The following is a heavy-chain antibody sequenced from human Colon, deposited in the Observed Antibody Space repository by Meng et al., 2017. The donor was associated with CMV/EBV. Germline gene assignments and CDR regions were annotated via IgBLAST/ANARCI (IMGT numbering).Heavy chain of an antibody. CDR2: INPNSGGT. Sequence: ASVKVSCKASGYTFTGYYMHWVRQAPGQGLEWMGWINPNSGGTNYAQKFQGRVTMTRDTSISTAYMELSRLRSDDTAVYYCAREGCAYCTNGVCSQCQSRPPFDPWGQGTLVTVSS. CDR1: GYTFTGYY. CDR3: AREGCAYCTNGVCSQCQSRPPFDP. J-gene: IGHJ5*02. V-gene: IGHV1-2*02. D-gene: IGHD2-8*01.